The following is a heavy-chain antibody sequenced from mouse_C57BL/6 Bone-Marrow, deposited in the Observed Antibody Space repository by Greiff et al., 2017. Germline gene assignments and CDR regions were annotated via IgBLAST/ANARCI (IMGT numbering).Heavy chain of an antibody. Sequence: VQLQQSGAELARPGASVKLSCKASGYTFTSYGISWVKQRTGQGLEWIGEIYPRSGNTYYNEKFKGKATLTADKSSSTAYMELRSLTSDDSAVYFCARKNYSNYVGFAYWGQGTLVTVSA. CDR1: GYTFTSYG. D-gene: IGHD2-5*01. J-gene: IGHJ3*01. CDR3: ARKNYSNYVGFAY. V-gene: IGHV1-81*01. CDR2: IYPRSGNT.